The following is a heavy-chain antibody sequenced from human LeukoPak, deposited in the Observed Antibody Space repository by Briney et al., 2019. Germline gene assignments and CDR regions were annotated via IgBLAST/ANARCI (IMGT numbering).Heavy chain of an antibody. CDR2: IYYSGST. CDR1: GGSISSYY. V-gene: IGHV4-59*01. Sequence: SETLSLTCTVSGGSISSYYWSWIRQPPGKGLEWIGYIYYSGSTNYNPSLKSRVTISVDTSKNQFSLKLSSVTAADTAVYYWAREYYDILTGYHDAFDIWGQGTMVTVFS. CDR3: AREYYDILTGYHDAFDI. J-gene: IGHJ3*02. D-gene: IGHD3-9*01.